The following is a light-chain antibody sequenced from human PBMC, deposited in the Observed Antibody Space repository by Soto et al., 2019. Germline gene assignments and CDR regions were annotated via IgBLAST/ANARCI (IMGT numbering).Light chain of an antibody. Sequence: QSVLTQPPSASGSPGQSVTISCTGTSSDVGGYNYVSWYQQHPGRPPKLMIYEVTKRPLGVPDRFSGSKSGNTASLTVSGLQAEDEAAYFCCSYAGTVAYVFGTGTKVTVL. CDR3: CSYAGTVAYV. CDR2: EVT. V-gene: IGLV2-8*01. CDR1: SSDVGGYNY. J-gene: IGLJ1*01.